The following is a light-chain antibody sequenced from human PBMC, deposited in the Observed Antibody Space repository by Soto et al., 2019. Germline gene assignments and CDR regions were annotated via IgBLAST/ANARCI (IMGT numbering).Light chain of an antibody. J-gene: IGKJ3*01. CDR3: MPALQTLFT. Sequence: DIVMTQSPLSLPVTPGEPASISCRSSQSLLHSNGYNYLDWYLQKPGQSPQLLIYLGSNRASGVPDRLSGSGSGTDFTLKISRVEAEDVGVYYCMPALQTLFTFGPGTKVDIK. CDR2: LGS. V-gene: IGKV2-28*01. CDR1: QSLLHSNGYNY.